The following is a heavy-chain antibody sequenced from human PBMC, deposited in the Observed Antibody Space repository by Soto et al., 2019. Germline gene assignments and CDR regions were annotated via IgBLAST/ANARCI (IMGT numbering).Heavy chain of an antibody. CDR2: MSAFTGKA. J-gene: IGHJ4*02. Sequence: ASVEVSGKASGYTFISYGMSWVRQAPGQGLEWVGWMSAFTGKADYAQIFQDRVTMTTDTSTSTAYMELRSLRSDDTAVYYCARDQRYYGSGYYYSDSWGQGTLVTVSS. CDR1: GYTFISYG. CDR3: ARDQRYYGSGYYYSDS. D-gene: IGHD3-10*01. V-gene: IGHV1-18*04.